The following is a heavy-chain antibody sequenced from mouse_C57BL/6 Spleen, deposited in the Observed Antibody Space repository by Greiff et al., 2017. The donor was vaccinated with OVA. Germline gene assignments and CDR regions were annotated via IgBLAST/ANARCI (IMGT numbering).Heavy chain of an antibody. J-gene: IGHJ2*01. Sequence: VQLQQSGPELVKPGASVKISCKASGYTFTDYYMNWVKQSHGKSLEWIGDINPNNGGTSYNQKFKGKATLTVDKSSSTAYMELRSLTSEDSAVYYCARERNGNYVPDYWGQGTTLTVSS. CDR3: ARERNGNYVPDY. V-gene: IGHV1-26*01. D-gene: IGHD2-1*01. CDR2: INPNNGGT. CDR1: GYTFTDYY.